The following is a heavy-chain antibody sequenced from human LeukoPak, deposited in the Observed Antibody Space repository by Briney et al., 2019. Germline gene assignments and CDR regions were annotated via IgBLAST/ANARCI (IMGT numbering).Heavy chain of an antibody. Sequence: ASVKVSCKASGYTFTSYGISWVRQAPGQGLEGMGWISAYNGNTNYAQKLQGRVTMTTDTSTSTAYMELRSLRSDDTAVYYCARTARPGFHYYCYYYMDVWGKGTTVTVSS. CDR2: ISAYNGNT. V-gene: IGHV1-18*01. CDR3: ARTARPGFHYYCYYYMDV. D-gene: IGHD6-6*01. J-gene: IGHJ6*03. CDR1: GYTFTSYG.